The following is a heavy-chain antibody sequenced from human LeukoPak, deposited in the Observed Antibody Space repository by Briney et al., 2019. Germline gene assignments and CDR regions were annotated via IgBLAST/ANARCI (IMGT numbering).Heavy chain of an antibody. D-gene: IGHD1-7*01. CDR1: GFTFSSYR. V-gene: IGHV3-48*01. CDR3: SRSSRELGGYAPWELMPVFDY. Sequence: PGGSLRLSCAASGFTFSSYRMICVRQAPGKGLEWVSYISSSSSTIYYADSVKGRFTISRDNAKNSLYLQMNSLRAEDTAVYYCSRSSRELGGYAPWELMPVFDYWRQGTRVTVPS. CDR2: ISSSSSTI. J-gene: IGHJ4*02.